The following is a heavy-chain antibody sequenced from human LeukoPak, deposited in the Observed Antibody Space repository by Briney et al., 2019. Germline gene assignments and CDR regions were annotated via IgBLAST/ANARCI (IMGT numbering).Heavy chain of an antibody. CDR2: INPNSGGT. J-gene: IGHJ4*02. CDR3: ARVDTAMASPFDY. Sequence: GVSVKVSCKASGYTFIGYYLHWVRQAPGQGLEWMGWINPNSGGTNYAQKFQGRVTMTRDTSISTAYMELSRLRSDDTAVYYCARVDTAMASPFDYWGQGTLVTVSS. D-gene: IGHD5-18*01. CDR1: GYTFIGYY. V-gene: IGHV1-2*02.